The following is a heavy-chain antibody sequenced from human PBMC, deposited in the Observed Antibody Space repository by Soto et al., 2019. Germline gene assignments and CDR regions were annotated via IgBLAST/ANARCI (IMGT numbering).Heavy chain of an antibody. CDR3: ATISCSGGRFGDY. Sequence: EVQLLESGGGLIQPGGSLRLSCAASGFTFGNYDMSWVRQAPGEGLEWVSGIRGSGDTYYADSFQGRFIISRDNSENTVYLQMKSLRAEDTAVYDCATISCSGGRFGDYWGQGTLVTVSS. D-gene: IGHD6-19*01. V-gene: IGHV3-23*01. J-gene: IGHJ4*02. CDR2: IRGSGDT. CDR1: GFTFGNYD.